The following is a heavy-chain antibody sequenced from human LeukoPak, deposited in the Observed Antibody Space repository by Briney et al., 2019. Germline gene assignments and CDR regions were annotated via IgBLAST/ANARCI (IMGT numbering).Heavy chain of an antibody. D-gene: IGHD3-16*01. Sequence: PGGSLRLSCAASGFTFSSYSMNWVRQAPGKGLEWASSISTSSSYIYSADSVKGRFTISRDNAKNSLYLQMNSLRSEDSALYYCAKDRGGVDYWGQGTLVTVSS. V-gene: IGHV3-21*04. CDR3: AKDRGGVDY. CDR1: GFTFSSYS. J-gene: IGHJ4*02. CDR2: ISTSSSYI.